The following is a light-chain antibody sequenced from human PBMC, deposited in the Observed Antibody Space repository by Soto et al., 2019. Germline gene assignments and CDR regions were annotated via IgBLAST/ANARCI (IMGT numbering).Light chain of an antibody. J-gene: IGKJ1*01. CDR3: QQYNNWPPAWT. Sequence: EILMTQSPATLSVSPGERATLSCRASQSVSSNLAWYQQKRGQAPRLLIYDASTRATGIPARFIGSGSGTEFTLTISRLPDEDVAGYYCQQYNNWPPAWTFGQGTKVEIK. V-gene: IGKV3-15*01. CDR1: QSVSSN. CDR2: DAS.